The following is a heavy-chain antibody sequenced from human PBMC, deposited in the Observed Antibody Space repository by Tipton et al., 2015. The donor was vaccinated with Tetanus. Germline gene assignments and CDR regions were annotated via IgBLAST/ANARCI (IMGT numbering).Heavy chain of an antibody. J-gene: IGHJ5*02. CDR3: AAQIIPTDRGGWFDP. CDR1: GGSITSSTYY. V-gene: IGHV4-39*01. Sequence: TLSLTCTVSGGSITSSTYYWGWIRQPPGKGLEWIGTFYSGGSIFYNPSFKSRVTISVDTSKNQFSLKLSSVTATDTAVYYCAAQIIPTDRGGWFDPWGQGTLVTVSS. D-gene: IGHD3-3*01. CDR2: FYSGGSI.